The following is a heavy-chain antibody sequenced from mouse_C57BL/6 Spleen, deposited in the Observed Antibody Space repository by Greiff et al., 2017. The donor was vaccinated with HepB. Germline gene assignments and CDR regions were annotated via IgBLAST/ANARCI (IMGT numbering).Heavy chain of an antibody. Sequence: QVQLQQPGAELVMPGASVKLSCKASGYTFTSYWMHWVKQRPGQGLEWIGEIDPSDSYTNYYQKFKGKSTMTVDKSSSTAYMQLSSLTSEDSAVYYCARAGTGYFDVWGKGTTVTVSS. D-gene: IGHD4-1*01. CDR3: ARAGTGYFDV. CDR1: GYTFTSYW. J-gene: IGHJ1*03. V-gene: IGHV1-69*01. CDR2: IDPSDSYT.